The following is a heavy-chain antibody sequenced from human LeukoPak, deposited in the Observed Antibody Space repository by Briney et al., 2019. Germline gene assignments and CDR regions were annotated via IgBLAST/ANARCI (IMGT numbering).Heavy chain of an antibody. CDR1: GDTLLSGSHY. D-gene: IGHD5-24*01. CDR3: ATQKWQRPAAFDI. Sequence: LSDTLSLTCSVSGDTLLSGSHYWGWVRQSPGKGLEWIGSIYDGWSAYYNPSLKSRVSISVDTSKNQFSLKLTSATSADTAVYYCATQKWQRPAAFDIWGQGTRVAVSS. V-gene: IGHV4-39*01. J-gene: IGHJ3*02. CDR2: IYDGWSA.